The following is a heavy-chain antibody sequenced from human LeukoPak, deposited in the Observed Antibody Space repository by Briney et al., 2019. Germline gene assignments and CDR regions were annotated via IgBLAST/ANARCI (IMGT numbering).Heavy chain of an antibody. V-gene: IGHV4-4*09. CDR2: IYTSGST. J-gene: IGHJ5*02. Sequence: SETLSLTCIISGGTFRTYYWTWIRQPPGKGLEWIGYIYTSGSTNSNPSLKSRVTMSLDTSKSQFSLNLSSVTAADTAVYYCARKALPGNWFDPWGQGTLVTVSS. CDR3: ARKALPGNWFDP. CDR1: GGTFRTYY.